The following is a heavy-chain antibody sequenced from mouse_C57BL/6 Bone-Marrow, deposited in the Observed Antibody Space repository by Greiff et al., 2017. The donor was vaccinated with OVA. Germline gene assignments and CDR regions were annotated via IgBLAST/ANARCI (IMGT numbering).Heavy chain of an antibody. J-gene: IGHJ3*01. CDR2: IRSKSNNYAT. CDR1: GFSFNTYA. Sequence: EVKLVESGGGLVQPKGSLKLSCAASGFSFNTYAMNWVRQAPGKGLEWVARIRSKSNNYATYYADSVKDRFTISRDDSESMLYLQMNNLKTEDTAMYYGVRHEKRDYYYGSSYWGQGTLVTVSA. V-gene: IGHV10-1*01. D-gene: IGHD1-1*01. CDR3: VRHEKRDYYYGSSY.